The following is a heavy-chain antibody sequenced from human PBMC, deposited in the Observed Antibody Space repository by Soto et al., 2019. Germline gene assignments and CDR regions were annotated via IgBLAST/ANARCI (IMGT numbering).Heavy chain of an antibody. D-gene: IGHD1-20*01. CDR2: INPSGGST. J-gene: IGHJ4*02. CDR1: GYTFTSYY. CDR3: ARSGPLTGTAYPFGY. V-gene: IGHV1-46*03. Sequence: QVQLVQSGAEVKKPGASVKVSCKASGYTFTSYYMHWVRQAPGQGLEWMGIINPSGGSTSYAQKFQGRVTMTRDTSTGTVYVERSSLRTEDTAVYYCARSGPLTGTAYPFGYWGQGTLVTVSS.